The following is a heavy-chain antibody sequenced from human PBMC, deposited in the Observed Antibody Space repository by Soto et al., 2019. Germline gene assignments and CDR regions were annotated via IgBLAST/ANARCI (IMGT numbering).Heavy chain of an antibody. CDR3: AREGVDTAMPYYYGMDV. V-gene: IGHV3-33*01. J-gene: IGHJ6*02. D-gene: IGHD5-18*01. CDR1: GFTFSSYG. Sequence: GGSLRLSCAASGFTFSSYGMHWVRQAPGKGLEWVAVIWYDGSNKYYADSVKGRFTISRDNSKNTLYLQMNSLRAEDTAVYYCAREGVDTAMPYYYGMDVWGQGTTVTVSS. CDR2: IWYDGSNK.